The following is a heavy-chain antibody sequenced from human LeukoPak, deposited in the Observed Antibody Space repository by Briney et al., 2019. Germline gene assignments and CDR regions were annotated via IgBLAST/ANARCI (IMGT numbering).Heavy chain of an antibody. CDR2: IYYSGST. D-gene: IGHD3-10*01. CDR3: ARQYYGSGTYYNFQL. V-gene: IGHV4-39*01. CDR1: SGSISSSSYY. Sequence: SETLSLTCTVSSGSISSSSYYWGWIRQPPGKGLEWIGSIYYSGSTYYNPSLKSRVTISVDTSKNQFSLKLSSVTAVDTAMYYCARQYYGSGTYYNFQLWGQGTLVTVSS. J-gene: IGHJ1*01.